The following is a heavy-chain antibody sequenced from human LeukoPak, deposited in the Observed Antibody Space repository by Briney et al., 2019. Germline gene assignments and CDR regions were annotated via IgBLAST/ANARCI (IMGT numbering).Heavy chain of an antibody. Sequence: SGGSLRLSCAASGFTVSSNYMTWVRQAPGKGLEWVSVIYSGGNTYYADSVKGRFTISRDNTKNTLYLQMNSLRVEDTAVYYCAKDRYSSSWNFFDYWGQGTLVTVSS. J-gene: IGHJ4*02. CDR2: IYSGGNT. CDR1: GFTVSSNY. CDR3: AKDRYSSSWNFFDY. V-gene: IGHV3-66*01. D-gene: IGHD6-13*01.